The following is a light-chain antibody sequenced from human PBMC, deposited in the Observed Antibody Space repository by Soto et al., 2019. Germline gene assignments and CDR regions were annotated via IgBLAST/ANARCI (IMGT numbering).Light chain of an antibody. CDR2: DVT. Sequence: QSVLTQCPSASGSPGQSVTISCTGTSSDIGGYNSVSWYQQHPGKAPKVMIYDVTRRPSGVPDRFSGSKSGNTASLTVSALQAEDEADYYCSSYTDTKSLVFGTGTKVTVL. CDR1: SSDIGGYNS. J-gene: IGLJ1*01. CDR3: SSYTDTKSLV. V-gene: IGLV2-8*01.